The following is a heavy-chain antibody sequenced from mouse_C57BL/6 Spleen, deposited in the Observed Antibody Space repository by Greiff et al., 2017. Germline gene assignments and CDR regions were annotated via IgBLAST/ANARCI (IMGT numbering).Heavy chain of an antibody. D-gene: IGHD4-1*02. CDR3: ARGTTGTPYYAMDY. V-gene: IGHV1-39*01. Sequence: EVQLQESGPELVKPGASVKISCKASGYSFTDYNMNWVKQSNGKSLEWIGVINPNYGTTSYNQKFKGKATLTVDQSSSTAYMQLNSLTSEDSAVYYCARGTTGTPYYAMDYWGQGTSVTVSS. J-gene: IGHJ4*01. CDR1: GYSFTDYN. CDR2: INPNYGTT.